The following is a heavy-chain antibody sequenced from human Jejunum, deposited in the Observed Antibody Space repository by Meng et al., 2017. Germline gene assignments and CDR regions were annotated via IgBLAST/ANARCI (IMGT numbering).Heavy chain of an antibody. V-gene: IGHV3-74*01. CDR1: GFTFSSYW. CDR2: INSDGRTI. CDR3: ARSGYYRCDY. D-gene: IGHD3-22*01. Sequence: EVQLVESGGGLVQPGGSLRVSCAASGFTFSSYWLQWVRQGPGKGLVWVARINSDGRTIDYGDSVKGRFTVSRDNAKNTLYLQMNSLTVEDTAVYYCARSGYYRCDYWGQGTLVTSPQ. J-gene: IGHJ4*02.